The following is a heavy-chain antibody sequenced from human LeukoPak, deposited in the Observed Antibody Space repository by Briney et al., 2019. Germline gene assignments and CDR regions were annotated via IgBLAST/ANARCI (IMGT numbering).Heavy chain of an antibody. V-gene: IGHV3-23*01. CDR1: GFTFSSYA. J-gene: IGHJ4*02. D-gene: IGHD3-22*01. Sequence: GGSLRLSCAASGFTFSSYAMSWVRQAPGKGLEWVSAISGSGGSTYYADSVKGRFTISRDNSKNTLYLQMNSLRAEDTAVYYCAKLRPYYYDSSGYRRPSDYWGQGTLVTVSS. CDR2: ISGSGGST. CDR3: AKLRPYYYDSSGYRRPSDY.